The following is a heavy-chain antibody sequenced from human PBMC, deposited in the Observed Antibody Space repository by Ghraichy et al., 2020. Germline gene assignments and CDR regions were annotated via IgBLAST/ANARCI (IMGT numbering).Heavy chain of an antibody. CDR1: GLTFGTYW. Sequence: GGSPRLSCETSGLTFGTYWMTWIRQAPGRRLEWVANINQDGSEKNYVDSVKGRFTISIDNTKTSLYLQMDNLRADDTAVYYCGRGGGWTTEYWGQGTLVTVSS. J-gene: IGHJ4*02. CDR3: GRGGGWTTEY. CDR2: INQDGSEK. V-gene: IGHV3-7*01. D-gene: IGHD6-19*01.